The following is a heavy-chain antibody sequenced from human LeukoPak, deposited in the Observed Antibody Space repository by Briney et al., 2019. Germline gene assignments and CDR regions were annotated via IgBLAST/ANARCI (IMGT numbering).Heavy chain of an antibody. V-gene: IGHV4-34*01. D-gene: IGHD3-3*01. CDR3: ARGRVTYYDFWSGYPYFDY. CDR1: GGSFSGYY. CDR2: INHSGST. J-gene: IGHJ4*02. Sequence: NPSETLSLTCAVYGGSFSGYYWSWIRQPPGKGLEWIGEINHSGSTNYNPSLKSRVTISVDTSKNQFSLKLSSVTAADTAVYYCARGRVTYYDFWSGYPYFDYWGQGTLVTVSS.